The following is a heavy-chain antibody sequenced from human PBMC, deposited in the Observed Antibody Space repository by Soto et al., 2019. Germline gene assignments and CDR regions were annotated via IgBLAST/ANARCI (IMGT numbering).Heavy chain of an antibody. CDR2: ISAYNGNT. CDR3: ARALYCNGGSCSLDH. V-gene: IGHV1-18*01. CDR1: GHTFSSSG. Sequence: QVPLVRSGAEVVKPGASVRVSCKTSGHTFSSSGFTWVRQAPGQGLEWMGWISAYNGNTNYAQKFQGRVTVTTDTSTSTAYMEPRSLRSDDTAVYYCARALYCNGGSCSLDHWGQGTMVTVSS. D-gene: IGHD2-15*01. J-gene: IGHJ4*02.